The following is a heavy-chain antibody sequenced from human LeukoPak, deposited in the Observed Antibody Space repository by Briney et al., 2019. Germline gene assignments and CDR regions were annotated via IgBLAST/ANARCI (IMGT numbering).Heavy chain of an antibody. CDR2: INSDGSNT. Sequence: GGSLRLSCAASGFNFRTYWMHWVRQAPGKGLVWVSRINSDGSNTTYADSVKGRFTVSRVNAMNTLYLQMHSLRAEDTALYFCARGYGADVWGKGTMVTVSS. V-gene: IGHV3-74*01. CDR1: GFNFRTYW. CDR3: ARGYGADV. J-gene: IGHJ6*04.